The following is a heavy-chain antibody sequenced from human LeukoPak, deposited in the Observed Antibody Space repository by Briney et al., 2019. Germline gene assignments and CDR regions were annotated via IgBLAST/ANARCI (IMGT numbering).Heavy chain of an antibody. Sequence: ASVKVSCKASGYTFTSHVIHWVRQAPGPRLDWMGWIDTANGNTQNSQNFQGRVTITRDTSASTAYMELSSPRSEDTAVYYCARGVGYNYGLYGMDVWGQGTTVTVSS. CDR2: IDTANGNT. D-gene: IGHD5-18*01. V-gene: IGHV1-3*04. CDR3: ARGVGYNYGLYGMDV. CDR1: GYTFTSHV. J-gene: IGHJ6*02.